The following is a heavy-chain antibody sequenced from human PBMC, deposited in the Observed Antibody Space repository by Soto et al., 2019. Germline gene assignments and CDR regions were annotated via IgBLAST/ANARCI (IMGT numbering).Heavy chain of an antibody. CDR3: AKDSLREWELPYYGMDV. CDR1: GFTFSSYA. D-gene: IGHD1-26*01. V-gene: IGHV3-23*01. J-gene: IGHJ6*02. CDR2: ISGSGGST. Sequence: GGSLRLSCAASGFTFSSYAMSWVRQAPGKGLEWVSAISGSGGSTYYADSVKGRFTISRDNSKNTLYLQMNSLRAEDTAVYFCAKDSLREWELPYYGMDVWGQGTTVTVSS.